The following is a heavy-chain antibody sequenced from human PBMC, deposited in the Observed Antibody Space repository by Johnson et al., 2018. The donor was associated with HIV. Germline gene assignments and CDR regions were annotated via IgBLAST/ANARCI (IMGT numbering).Heavy chain of an antibody. V-gene: IGHV3-30*03. Sequence: QVQLVESGGGVVQPGTSLRLSCAASGFTFSSYGMHWVRQAPGKGLEWVAVISYDGSNKYYADSVKGRFTISRDNSKNTLYLQMNSLRAEDTAVYYCARGRERGMFDIWGQGTMVTVSS. CDR2: ISYDGSNK. CDR1: GFTFSSYG. J-gene: IGHJ3*02. D-gene: IGHD5-24*01. CDR3: ARGRERGMFDI.